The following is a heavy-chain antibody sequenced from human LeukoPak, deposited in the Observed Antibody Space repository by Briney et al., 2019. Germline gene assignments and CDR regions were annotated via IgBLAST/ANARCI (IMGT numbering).Heavy chain of an antibody. Sequence: SQTLSLTCAISGDSVSSNSAAWNWIRQSPSRGLEWLGRTYYRSKWYNDYAVSVKSRITINPDTSKNQFSLQLNSVTPEDTAVYYCARDRTYSYGSYRPFDAFDIWGQGTMVTVSS. CDR3: ARDRTYSYGSYRPFDAFDI. CDR1: GDSVSSNSAA. V-gene: IGHV6-1*01. J-gene: IGHJ3*02. D-gene: IGHD5-18*01. CDR2: TYYRSKWYN.